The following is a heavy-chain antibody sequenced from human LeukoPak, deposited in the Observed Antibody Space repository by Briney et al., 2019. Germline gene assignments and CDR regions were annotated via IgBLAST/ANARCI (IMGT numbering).Heavy chain of an antibody. J-gene: IGHJ5*02. D-gene: IGHD6-13*01. CDR1: GGTFSSYA. V-gene: IGHV1-69*13. CDR2: IIPIFGTA. Sequence: SVKVSCKASGGTFSSYAISWVRQAPGQGLEWMGGIIPIFGTANYAQKFQGRVTITADESTSTAYMELSSLRSEDTAVYYCARDYVEQQPNRGGVNWFDPWGQGTLVTVSS. CDR3: ARDYVEQQPNRGGVNWFDP.